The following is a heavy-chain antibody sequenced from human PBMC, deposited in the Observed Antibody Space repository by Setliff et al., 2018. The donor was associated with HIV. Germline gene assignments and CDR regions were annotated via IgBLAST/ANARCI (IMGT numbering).Heavy chain of an antibody. D-gene: IGHD4-4*01. CDR1: GGSISSSY. J-gene: IGHJ4*02. CDR2: IHYSGST. Sequence: PSETLSLTCTVSGGSISSSYWTWTRQPPGKGLEWIGNIHYSGSTNYNPSLRSRVTMSVDTSKNQFPLKLTSVTAADTAVYYCAREHDYSNYRRLDSWGQGILVTVS. CDR3: AREHDYSNYRRLDS. V-gene: IGHV4-59*12.